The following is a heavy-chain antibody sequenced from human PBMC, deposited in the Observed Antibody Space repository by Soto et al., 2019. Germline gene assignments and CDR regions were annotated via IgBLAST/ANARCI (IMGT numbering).Heavy chain of an antibody. D-gene: IGHD3-9*01. CDR1: GGSISSGDYY. J-gene: IGHJ4*02. V-gene: IGHV4-30-4*01. CDR3: ARAPLLLRYFDWLPGPVDY. Sequence: SETLSLTCTVSGGSISSGDYYWSWIRQPPGKGLEWIGYIYYSGSTYYNPSLKSRVTISLDTSKNQFSLKLSSVTAADTAVYYCARAPLLLRYFDWLPGPVDYWGQGTLVTVSS. CDR2: IYYSGST.